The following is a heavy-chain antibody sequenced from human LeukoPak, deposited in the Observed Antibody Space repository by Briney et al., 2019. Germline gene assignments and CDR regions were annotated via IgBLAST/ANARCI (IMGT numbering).Heavy chain of an antibody. J-gene: IGHJ5*02. CDR1: LFTFISISA. D-gene: IGHD6-25*01. CDR3: AAPYSGAWFDD. CDR2: MVVGTDNT. V-gene: IGHV1-58*01. Sequence: SVKDSCKASLFTFISISAVEWAPPARGQRLDWIVWMVVGTDNTHYGQKFQERVTITRDMSTSTGYMELSSLRSEITAVKYRAAPYSGAWFDDGGEGTLVTVSS.